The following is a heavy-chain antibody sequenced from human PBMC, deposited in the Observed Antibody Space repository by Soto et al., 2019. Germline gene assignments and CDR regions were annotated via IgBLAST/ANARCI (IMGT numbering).Heavy chain of an antibody. J-gene: IGHJ5*02. V-gene: IGHV4-34*01. CDR3: ASLPSYFEWHPWFDP. D-gene: IGHD3-3*01. Sequence: SETLSLTCAVYGGSFSGYYWSWIRQPPGKGLEWIGEINHSGSTNYNPSLKSRVTISVDTSKNQFSRKLSSVTAADTAVYYHASLPSYFEWHPWFDPWGQGTLVTVSS. CDR2: INHSGST. CDR1: GGSFSGYY.